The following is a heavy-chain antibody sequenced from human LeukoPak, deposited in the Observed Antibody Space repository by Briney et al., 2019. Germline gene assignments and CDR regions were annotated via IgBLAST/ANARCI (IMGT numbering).Heavy chain of an antibody. V-gene: IGHV1-46*01. Sequence: ASVKVSCKASGYTFTSYYMHWVRQAPGQGLEWMGIINPSGGSTSYAQKLQGRVTMTTDTSTSTAYMELRSLRSDDTAVYYCARQYSSGWYFYYFDYWGQGTLVTVSS. CDR1: GYTFTSYY. D-gene: IGHD6-19*01. CDR3: ARQYSSGWYFYYFDY. CDR2: INPSGGST. J-gene: IGHJ4*02.